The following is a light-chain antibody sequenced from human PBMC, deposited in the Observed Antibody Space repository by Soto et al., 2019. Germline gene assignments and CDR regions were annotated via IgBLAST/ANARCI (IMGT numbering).Light chain of an antibody. V-gene: IGKV3-20*01. Sequence: EIVLTQSPGTLSLSPGERATLSCRASQNVNSYYLAWYQQKPGQAPKLLIYSASSRATDIPDRFSGSGSGTDFTLTIRRLDPEDSGVYYCQQFGGSPPVSFGGGTKVEIK. CDR1: QNVNSYY. J-gene: IGKJ4*01. CDR3: QQFGGSPPVS. CDR2: SAS.